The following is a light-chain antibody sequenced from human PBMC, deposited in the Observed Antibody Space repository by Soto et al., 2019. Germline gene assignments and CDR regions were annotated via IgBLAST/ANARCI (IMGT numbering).Light chain of an antibody. J-gene: IGKJ1*01. CDR3: QQYNNWPRT. Sequence: EIVMTQSPATVSGSPWERSTLSCRASQSVSSDLAWYHQKPGQAPRLLIYGASTRATGIPARFSGSGSGTEFTLTINSLQSEDFAVYYCQQYNNWPRTFGQGTKVDIK. CDR1: QSVSSD. CDR2: GAS. V-gene: IGKV3-15*01.